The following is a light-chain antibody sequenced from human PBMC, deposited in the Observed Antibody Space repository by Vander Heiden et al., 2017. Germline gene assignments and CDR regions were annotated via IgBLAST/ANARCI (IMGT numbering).Light chain of an antibody. CDR3: QTWGTGIRV. CDR2: LNSDGSY. J-gene: IGLJ3*02. Sequence: QLVLTQSPSASASLGASVKLTCTLSSGHSSYAIAWHQQQPEKGPRYLMKLNSDGSYSKGDGIPDRFSGSSSGAERYLTISSFQSEDEADYYCQTWGTGIRVFGGGTKLTVL. CDR1: SGHSSYA. V-gene: IGLV4-69*01.